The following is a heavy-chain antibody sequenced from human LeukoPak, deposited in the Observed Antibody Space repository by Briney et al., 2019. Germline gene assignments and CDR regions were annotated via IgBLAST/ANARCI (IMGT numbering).Heavy chain of an antibody. CDR2: IYSGGST. J-gene: IGHJ5*02. CDR3: ASRATVTTDRFWFDP. D-gene: IGHD4-11*01. Sequence: GGSLRLSCAASGFTVSSNYMSWVRQAQGKGLEWVSVIYSGGSTYYADSVKGRFTISRDNSKNTLYLQMNSLRAEDTAVYYCASRATVTTDRFWFDPWGQGTLVTVSS. CDR1: GFTVSSNY. V-gene: IGHV3-53*01.